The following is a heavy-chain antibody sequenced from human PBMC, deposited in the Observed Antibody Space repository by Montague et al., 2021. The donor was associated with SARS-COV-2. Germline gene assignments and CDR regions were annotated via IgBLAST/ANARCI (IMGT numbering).Heavy chain of an antibody. J-gene: IGHJ4*02. V-gene: IGHV3-48*03. Sequence: YLSLSFSASGFTFSSYEVNWVRQAPGKGLEWVSYITSSGSTIYYADSVKGRFTISRDNAKNSLFLQMNSLRAEDTAVYYCARDLRDYDILTGYLWGQGTLVTVSS. CDR2: ITSSGSTI. CDR3: ARDLRDYDILTGYL. D-gene: IGHD3-9*01. CDR1: GFTFSSYE.